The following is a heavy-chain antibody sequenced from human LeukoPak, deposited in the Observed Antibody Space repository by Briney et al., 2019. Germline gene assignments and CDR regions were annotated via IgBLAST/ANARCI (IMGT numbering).Heavy chain of an antibody. Sequence: GGSLRLSCAASGFTFSSYAMSWVRQAPGKGLEWVSAISGSGGSTYYADSVKGRFTISRDNSKNTLYLQMNSLRAEDTAVYYCAKDSGSYPRTYYFDYWGQGTLVTVSS. D-gene: IGHD1-26*01. J-gene: IGHJ4*02. CDR3: AKDSGSYPRTYYFDY. CDR2: ISGSGGST. CDR1: GFTFSSYA. V-gene: IGHV3-23*01.